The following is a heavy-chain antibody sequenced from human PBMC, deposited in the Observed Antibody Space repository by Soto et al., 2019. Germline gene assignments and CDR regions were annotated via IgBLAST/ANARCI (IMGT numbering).Heavy chain of an antibody. CDR2: ISSSGTYT. CDR3: ARLSGSGDGSFDM. Sequence: QVQLVESGGGLVKPGGSLRLSCAASEFTFSDYYMTWIRQAPGKGLEYVSYISSSGTYTKYAGSVKGRFSISRDYSLNSLYLQMNSLRAEDTAVYYCARLSGSGDGSFDMWGQGTMVTVSS. CDR1: EFTFSDYY. D-gene: IGHD3-10*01. J-gene: IGHJ3*02. V-gene: IGHV3-11*05.